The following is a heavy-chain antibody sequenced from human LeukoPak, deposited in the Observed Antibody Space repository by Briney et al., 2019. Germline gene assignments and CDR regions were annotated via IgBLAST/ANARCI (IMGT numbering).Heavy chain of an antibody. J-gene: IGHJ3*02. D-gene: IGHD3-22*01. CDR2: IKQDGSEK. CDR3: ARDRNYYDSSGYVGAFDI. CDR1: GFTFSSNW. V-gene: IGHV3-7*01. Sequence: QPGGSLRLSCAASGFTFSSNWMSWVRQAPGKGLEWVANIKQDGSEKYYVDSVKGRFTISRDSAKNSLYLQMNSLRAEDAAVYYCARDRNYYDSSGYVGAFDIWGQGTMVTVSS.